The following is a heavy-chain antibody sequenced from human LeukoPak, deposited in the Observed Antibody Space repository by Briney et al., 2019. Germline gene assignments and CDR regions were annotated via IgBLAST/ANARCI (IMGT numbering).Heavy chain of an antibody. V-gene: IGHV3-21*01. D-gene: IGHD2-21*02. CDR3: AREGDSDAFDI. J-gene: IGHJ3*02. Sequence: GGSLRLSCAASGFTFGSYSMNWVRQAPGKGLEWVSSISSSSSYIYYADSVKGRFTISRDNAKNSLYLQMNSLRAEDTAVYYCAREGDSDAFDIWGQGTMVTVSS. CDR2: ISSSSSYI. CDR1: GFTFGSYS.